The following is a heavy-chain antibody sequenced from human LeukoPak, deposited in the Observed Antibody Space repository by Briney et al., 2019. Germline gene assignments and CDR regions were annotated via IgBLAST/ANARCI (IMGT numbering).Heavy chain of an antibody. D-gene: IGHD1/OR15-1a*01. Sequence: PSETLSLTCTVSGASVNSDDHYWGWIRQPPGKGLEWIGNVYYVGTTYNNATLRSRLTISVDTSKNQFSLRLTSVTAADTAVYFCTRMGLQQRGSAYFQQWGQGTLVTVSS. CDR3: TRMGLQQRGSAYFQQ. V-gene: IGHV4-39*01. CDR1: GASVNSDDHY. CDR2: VYYVGTT. J-gene: IGHJ1*01.